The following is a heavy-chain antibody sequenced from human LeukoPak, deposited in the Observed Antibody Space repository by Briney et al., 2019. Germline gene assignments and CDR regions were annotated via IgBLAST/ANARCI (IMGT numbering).Heavy chain of an antibody. D-gene: IGHD5-24*01. CDR1: GFTFSSHA. Sequence: GGSLRLSCAASGFTFSSHAMTWVRQAPGKGLEWVANIKQDGSKKSYVDSVKGRFTISRDNAKNSLYLQMNSLRAEDTAIYYCTRVGYIDEGIDYWGQGTLVTVSS. CDR3: TRVGYIDEGIDY. CDR2: IKQDGSKK. J-gene: IGHJ4*02. V-gene: IGHV3-7*04.